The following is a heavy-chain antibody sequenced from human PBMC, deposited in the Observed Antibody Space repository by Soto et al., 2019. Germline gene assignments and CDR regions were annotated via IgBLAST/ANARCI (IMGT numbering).Heavy chain of an antibody. J-gene: IGHJ4*02. V-gene: IGHV4-39*01. D-gene: IGHD4-17*01. CDR1: GGSISSSSYY. CDR3: ARHDYGDYTPLHY. Sequence: SETLSLTCTVSGGSISSSSYYWGWIRQPPGKGLEWIGSIYYSGSTYYNPSLKSRVTISVDTSKNQFSLKLSSVTAADTAVYYCARHDYGDYTPLHYWGQGTLVTVSS. CDR2: IYYSGST.